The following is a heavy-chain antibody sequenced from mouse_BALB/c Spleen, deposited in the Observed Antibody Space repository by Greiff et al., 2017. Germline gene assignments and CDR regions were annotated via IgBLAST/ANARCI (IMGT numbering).Heavy chain of an antibody. CDR1: GFTFSSYA. CDR3: ARGRDYYGSPDY. Sequence: EGKLMESGGGLVKPGGSLKLSCAASGFTFSSYAMSWVRQTPEKRLEWVASISSGGSTYYPDSVKGRFTISRDNARNILYLQMSSLRSEDTAMYYCARGRDYYGSPDYWGQGTTLTVSS. J-gene: IGHJ2*01. D-gene: IGHD1-1*01. CDR2: ISSGGST. V-gene: IGHV5-6-5*01.